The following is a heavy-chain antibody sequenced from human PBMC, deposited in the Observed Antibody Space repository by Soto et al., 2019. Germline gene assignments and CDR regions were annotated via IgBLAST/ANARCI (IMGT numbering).Heavy chain of an antibody. V-gene: IGHV3-7*02. CDR1: GFTFSSYW. D-gene: IGHD5-18*01. J-gene: IGHJ4*02. Sequence: EVQLVESGGGLVQPGGSLRLSCAASGFTFSSYWMSWVRQAPGKGLEWVANIKQDGSEKYYVDSVKGRFTISRDNAKNSLYLQINSLRAEDTAVYYCATGYVDTAMVTDYWGQGTLVTVSS. CDR3: ATGYVDTAMVTDY. CDR2: IKQDGSEK.